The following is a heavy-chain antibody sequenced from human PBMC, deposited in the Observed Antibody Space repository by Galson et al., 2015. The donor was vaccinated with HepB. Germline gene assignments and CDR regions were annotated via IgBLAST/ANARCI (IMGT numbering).Heavy chain of an antibody. D-gene: IGHD1-7*01. V-gene: IGHV5-51*01. Sequence: QSGAEVKKPGESLKISCKGSGYSFTNYWIGWVRQMPGKGLEWMGIIYPGDSDTRYSPPFQGQVTISADKSISTAYLQWSSLKASDTAMYYCARRRGTTFPSHWFDPWGQGTVVTVSS. J-gene: IGHJ5*02. CDR3: ARRRGTTFPSHWFDP. CDR1: GYSFTNYW. CDR2: IYPGDSDT.